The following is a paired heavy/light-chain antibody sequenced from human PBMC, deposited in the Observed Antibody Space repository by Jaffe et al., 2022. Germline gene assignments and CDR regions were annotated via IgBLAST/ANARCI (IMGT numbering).Heavy chain of an antibody. CDR3: ARDSSGWFQGNFDY. CDR1: GDSVSSNSAA. J-gene: IGHJ4*02. D-gene: IGHD6-13*01. CDR2: TYYRSNWYN. Sequence: QVQLQQSGPGLVKPSQTLSLTCAISGDSVSSNSAAWNWIRQSPSRGLEWLGRTYYRSNWYNGYAESVKSRISIKSDTSKNQFSLQLNSVTPEDTAVYYCARDSSGWFQGNFDYWGQGTLVTVSS. V-gene: IGHV6-1*01.
Light chain of an antibody. J-gene: IGLJ2*01. Sequence: QSALTQPPSASGSPGQSVTISCTGTSSDVGGYNFVSWYQQHPGKAPKLMIYEVTKRPSGVPDRFSGSKSGNTASLTVSGLQTEDEADYYCSSYAGSNNYVVFGGGTKLTVL. V-gene: IGLV2-8*01. CDR2: EVT. CDR3: SSYAGSNNYVV. CDR1: SSDVGGYNF.